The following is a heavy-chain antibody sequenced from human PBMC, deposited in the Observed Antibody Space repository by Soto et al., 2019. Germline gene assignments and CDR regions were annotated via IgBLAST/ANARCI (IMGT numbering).Heavy chain of an antibody. J-gene: IGHJ4*01. Sequence: LRLSCAASGFTFSSYWMHWVRQAPGKGLVWVSRINSDGSSTSYADSVKGRFTISRDNAKNTLYLQMNSLRAEDTAVYYCARDIARVVAARYWGHGTLVTVSS. CDR2: INSDGSST. CDR3: ARDIARVVAARY. V-gene: IGHV3-74*01. CDR1: GFTFSSYW. D-gene: IGHD3-22*01.